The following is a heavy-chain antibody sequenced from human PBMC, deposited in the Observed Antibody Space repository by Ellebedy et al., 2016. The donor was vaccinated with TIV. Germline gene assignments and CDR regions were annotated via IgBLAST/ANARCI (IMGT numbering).Heavy chain of an antibody. D-gene: IGHD3-22*01. CDR3: ARGGQPRYYDSSGAPEYFQH. CDR2: ISAYNGNT. V-gene: IGHV1-18*01. Sequence: AASVKVSCKASGYTFTSYGISWVRQAPGQGLEWMGCISAYNGNTNYAQKLQGRVTMTTDTSTSTAYMELRSLRSDDTAVYYCARGGQPRYYDSSGAPEYFQHWGQGTLVTVSS. CDR1: GYTFTSYG. J-gene: IGHJ1*01.